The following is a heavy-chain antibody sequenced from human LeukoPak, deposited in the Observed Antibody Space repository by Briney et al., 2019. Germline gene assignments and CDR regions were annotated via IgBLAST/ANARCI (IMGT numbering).Heavy chain of an antibody. J-gene: IGHJ2*01. CDR1: GFTFSSYS. Sequence: GGSLRLSCAASGFTFSSYSMNWVRQAPGKGLEWVSSISSSSSYIYYADSVKGRFTISRDNAKISLYLQMNSLRAEDTAVYYSATDPQQLEYWYFDLWGRGTLVTVSS. V-gene: IGHV3-21*01. CDR2: ISSSSSYI. D-gene: IGHD6-13*01. CDR3: ATDPQQLEYWYFDL.